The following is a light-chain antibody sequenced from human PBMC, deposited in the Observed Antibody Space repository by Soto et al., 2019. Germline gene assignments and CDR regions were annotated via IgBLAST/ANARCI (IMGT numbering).Light chain of an antibody. CDR2: GNT. J-gene: IGLJ2*01. CDR3: QSYDSTLISSV. V-gene: IGLV1-40*01. Sequence: SVLTQPPSVSGAPGQRVTISCTGSSSNIGADYDVHWYQQLPGTAPKLLIYGNTNRPSGVPDRFSGSKSGTSASLAVTGLQAEDEADYYCQSYDSTLISSVFGGGTKVTVL. CDR1: SSNIGADYD.